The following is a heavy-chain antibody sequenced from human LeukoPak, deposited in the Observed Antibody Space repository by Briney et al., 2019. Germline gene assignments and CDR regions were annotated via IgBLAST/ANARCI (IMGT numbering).Heavy chain of an antibody. Sequence: ASVKVSCKASGYTFTSYGISWVQQALGQGLEWMGWISAYNGNTNYAQKLQGRVTMTTDTSTSTAYMELRSLRSDDTAVYYCARGGYGDYVGGDAFDIWGQGTMVTVSS. J-gene: IGHJ3*02. V-gene: IGHV1-18*01. CDR2: ISAYNGNT. CDR1: GYTFTSYG. CDR3: ARGGYGDYVGGDAFDI. D-gene: IGHD4-17*01.